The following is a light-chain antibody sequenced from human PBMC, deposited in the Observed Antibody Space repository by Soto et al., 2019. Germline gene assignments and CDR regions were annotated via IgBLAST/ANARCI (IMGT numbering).Light chain of an antibody. CDR2: DAS. V-gene: IGKV3-11*01. Sequence: EVVLTQSPATLSLSPGESATLSCRASQSVNNYLAWYQHKPGQAPRLLIYDASNRATGIPARFSGSVSGTDFTLTITRLEPEDFAVYYCQQRSHWPPRFTFGPGTKVDFK. J-gene: IGKJ3*01. CDR3: QQRSHWPPRFT. CDR1: QSVNNY.